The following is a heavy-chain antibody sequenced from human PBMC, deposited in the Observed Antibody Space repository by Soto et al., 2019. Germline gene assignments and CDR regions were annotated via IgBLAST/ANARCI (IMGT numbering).Heavy chain of an antibody. V-gene: IGHV3-30*18. CDR1: GFTCVSHG. D-gene: IGHD6-13*01. CDR2: ISYDGSNK. CDR3: AKESIAAAGTENWFDP. Sequence: TGVSMRVCRAAAGFTCVSHGRRWVRKDPGKGLEWVAVISYDGSNKYYADSVKGRFTISRDNSKNTLYLQMNSLRAEDTAVYYCAKESIAAAGTENWFDPWGQGTLVTVSS. J-gene: IGHJ5*02.